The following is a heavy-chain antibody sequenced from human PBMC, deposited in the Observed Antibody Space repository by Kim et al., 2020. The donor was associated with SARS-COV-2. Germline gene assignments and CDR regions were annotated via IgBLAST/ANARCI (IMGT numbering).Heavy chain of an antibody. V-gene: IGHV4-59*01. CDR1: GGSISSYY. CDR2: IYYSGST. J-gene: IGHJ6*02. CDR3: ARVYYYYGMDV. Sequence: SETLSLTCTVSGGSISSYYWSWIQQPPGKGLEWIGYIYYSGSTNYNPSLNSRVTISVDTSKNQFSLKLSSVTAADTAVYYCARVYYYYGMDVWGQGTTVTVSS.